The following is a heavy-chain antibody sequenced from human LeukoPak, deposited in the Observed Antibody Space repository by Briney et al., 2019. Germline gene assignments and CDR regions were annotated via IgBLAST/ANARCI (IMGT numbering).Heavy chain of an antibody. V-gene: IGHV3-9*01. CDR2: ISWNSGSI. J-gene: IGHJ4*02. CDR1: GFTFDDYA. Sequence: SGGSLRLSCAASGFTFDDYAMHWVRQAPGKGLEWVSGISWNSGSIGYADSVKGRFTISRDNAKNSLYLQMNSLRAEDTAVYYCARRYYYGSGGDDWGQGTLVTVSS. CDR3: ARRYYYGSGGDD. D-gene: IGHD3-10*01.